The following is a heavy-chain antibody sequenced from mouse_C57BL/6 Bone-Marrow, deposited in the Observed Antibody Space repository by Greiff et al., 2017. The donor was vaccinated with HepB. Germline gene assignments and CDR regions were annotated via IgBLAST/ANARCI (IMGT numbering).Heavy chain of an antibody. CDR3: ARGGNYGFAY. CDR2: IYPGDGDT. V-gene: IGHV1-82*01. J-gene: IGHJ3*01. D-gene: IGHD2-1*01. CDR1: GYAFSSSW. Sequence: QVTLKVSGPELVKPGASVKISCKASGYAFSSSWMNWVKQRPGKGLEWIGRIYPGDGDTNYNGKFKGKATLTADKSSSTAYMQLSSLTSEDSAVYFCARGGNYGFAYWGQGILVTVSA.